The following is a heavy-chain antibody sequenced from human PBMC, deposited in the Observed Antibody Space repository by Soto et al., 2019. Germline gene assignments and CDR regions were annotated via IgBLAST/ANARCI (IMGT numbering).Heavy chain of an antibody. CDR2: INHSGST. CDR1: GGSFSGYY. V-gene: IGHV4-34*01. Sequence: QVQLQQWGAGLLKPSETLSLTCAVYGGSFSGYYWSWIRQPPGKGLEWIGEINHSGSTNYNPSLKSRVTISVDTSKNQFSLKLSSVTAADTAVYYCAIYDSSGYSVGYWGQGTLVTVSS. CDR3: AIYDSSGYSVGY. J-gene: IGHJ4*02. D-gene: IGHD3-22*01.